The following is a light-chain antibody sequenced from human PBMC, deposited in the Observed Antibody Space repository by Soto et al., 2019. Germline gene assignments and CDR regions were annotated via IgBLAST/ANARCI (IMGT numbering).Light chain of an antibody. Sequence: IQMTQSPSSLSASVGDRVTITCRASQVIGTYVAQFQQKPGKAPKTLIYAAPSLQSGVPSKCRSSGSWADFTLTISSLQPEDFETYYCQQYNSCPRAFGPGTKVDIK. CDR3: QQYNSCPRA. CDR1: QVIGTY. J-gene: IGKJ1*01. V-gene: IGKV1-16*02. CDR2: AAP.